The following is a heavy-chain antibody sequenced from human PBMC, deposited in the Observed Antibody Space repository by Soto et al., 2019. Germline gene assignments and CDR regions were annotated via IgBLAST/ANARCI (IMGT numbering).Heavy chain of an antibody. CDR3: ARDLGGDSSGYYISRGAFDI. Sequence: ASGKVSCKASGYTFTSYYMHWVRQAPGQGLEWMGIINPSGGSTSYAQKFQGRVTMTRDTSTSTVYMELSSLRSEDTAVYYCARDLGGDSSGYYISRGAFDIWGQGTMVTVSS. CDR1: GYTFTSYY. J-gene: IGHJ3*02. D-gene: IGHD3-22*01. V-gene: IGHV1-46*01. CDR2: INPSGGST.